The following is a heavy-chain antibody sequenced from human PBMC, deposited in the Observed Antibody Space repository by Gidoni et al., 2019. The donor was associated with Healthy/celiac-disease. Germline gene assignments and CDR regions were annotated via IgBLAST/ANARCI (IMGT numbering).Heavy chain of an antibody. CDR3: AKDKHGYSSGWYSEVRGYYFDY. D-gene: IGHD6-19*01. Sequence: AASGFTFSSYAMSWVRQAPGKGLEWVSAISGSGGSTYYADSVKGRFTISRDNSKNTLYLQMNSLRAEDTAVYYCAKDKHGYSSGWYSEVRGYYFDYWGQGTLVTVSS. CDR1: GFTFSSYA. J-gene: IGHJ4*02. V-gene: IGHV3-23*01. CDR2: ISGSGGST.